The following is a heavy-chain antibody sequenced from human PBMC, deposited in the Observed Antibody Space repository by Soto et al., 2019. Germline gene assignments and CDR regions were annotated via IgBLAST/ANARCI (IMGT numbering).Heavy chain of an antibody. Sequence: VQLLDSVGGLVQPGGSLRLSCAASGFTFSNYAMSWVRQAPGKGLEWVSTISGNGGSTYYADSVKGRFTIARDNSKNMLFLQINSLRDDDSAVYYCAKRPASIITFDYWGQGTPVTVS. CDR2: ISGNGGST. CDR3: AKRPASIITFDY. J-gene: IGHJ4*02. V-gene: IGHV3-23*01. D-gene: IGHD2-2*01. CDR1: GFTFSNYA.